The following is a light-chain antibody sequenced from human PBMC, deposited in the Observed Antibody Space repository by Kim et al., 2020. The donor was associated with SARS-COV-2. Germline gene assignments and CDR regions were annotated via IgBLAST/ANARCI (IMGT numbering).Light chain of an antibody. CDR1: SSNIGNNY. Sequence: QSVLTQPPSVSVALGQKVTISCSGSSSNIGNNYVSWYQQLPGTAPKLLIYDNNKRPSGIPDRFSGSKSGTSATLGITGLQTGDEADYYCGTWDSSLSAGVFGGGTKLTVL. CDR3: GTWDSSLSAGV. J-gene: IGLJ2*01. V-gene: IGLV1-51*01. CDR2: DNN.